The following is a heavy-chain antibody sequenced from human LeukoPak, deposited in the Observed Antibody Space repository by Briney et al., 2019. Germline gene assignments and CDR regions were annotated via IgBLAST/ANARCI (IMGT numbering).Heavy chain of an antibody. CDR3: ARQLAVVVPAAGARSWFDP. J-gene: IGHJ5*02. D-gene: IGHD2-2*01. V-gene: IGHV5-51*01. CDR1: GYNFTNYW. Sequence: GESLKISCKGSGYNFTNYWIGWVRQLPGKGLEWMGIIYPGDSDTRYSPSFQGQVTISADKSISTAYLQWSSLKASDTAMYYCARQLAVVVPAAGARSWFDPWGQGTLVTVSS. CDR2: IYPGDSDT.